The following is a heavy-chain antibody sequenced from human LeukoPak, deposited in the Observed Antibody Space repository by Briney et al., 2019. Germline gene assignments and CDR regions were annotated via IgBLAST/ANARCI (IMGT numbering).Heavy chain of an antibody. CDR1: GFTFSTST. J-gene: IGHJ4*02. Sequence: GGSLRLSCAASGFTFSTSTMNWVRQAPGKGLEWVSYISSGSSIIYYADSVKGRFTISRDNAKNSLYLQMSSLRGEDTAVYYCAREPFDYWGQGILVTVSS. V-gene: IGHV3-48*01. CDR2: ISSGSSII. CDR3: AREPFDY.